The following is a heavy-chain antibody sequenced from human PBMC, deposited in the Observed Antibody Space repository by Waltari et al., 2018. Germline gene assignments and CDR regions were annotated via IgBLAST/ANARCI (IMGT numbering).Heavy chain of an antibody. V-gene: IGHV3-7*01. J-gene: IGHJ6*02. CDR2: IKQDGSGK. D-gene: IGHD5-12*01. CDR1: DCIVVTSW. CDR3: ASGLGYSGPGV. Sequence: EVQLVESGGGLVQPGGSLRLSCAACDCIVVTSWLRWARQAPGKGREGVDNIKQDGSGKYKVDYVKGRFTISRDNAKNSLCLQMNSLRAEDTAVYYCASGLGYSGPGVWGQGTTVTVSS.